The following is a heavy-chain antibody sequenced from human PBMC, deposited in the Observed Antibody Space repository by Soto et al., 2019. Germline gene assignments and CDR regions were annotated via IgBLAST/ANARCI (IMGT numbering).Heavy chain of an antibody. CDR3: AANRGYNYYYGMDV. V-gene: IGHV3-23*01. J-gene: IGHJ6*02. CDR2: ISGSGGST. CDR1: GLTFSSYA. Sequence: EVQLLESGGGLVQPGGSLRLSFAASGLTFSSYAMSWVRQAPGKGLEWVSAISGSGGSTYYADSVKGRFTISRDNSKNTLYLQMNSLRAEDTAVYYCAANRGYNYYYGMDVWGQGTTVTVSS. D-gene: IGHD3-22*01.